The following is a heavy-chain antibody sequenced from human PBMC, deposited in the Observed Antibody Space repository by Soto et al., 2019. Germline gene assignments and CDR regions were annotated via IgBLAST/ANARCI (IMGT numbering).Heavy chain of an antibody. CDR3: ARSGHPFRRVV. CDR2: IFYTGST. Sequence: PSETLSLTCTVSGGSMSGYYCSWIRQPPGKGLEYIGYIFYTGSTSYNASLTSRVAISLDTPNNQISLKLKSVTAADTAVYYCARSGHPFRRVVWGQGXLGNVP. V-gene: IGHV4-59*01. J-gene: IGHJ4*02. CDR1: GGSMSGYY. D-gene: IGHD3-10*01.